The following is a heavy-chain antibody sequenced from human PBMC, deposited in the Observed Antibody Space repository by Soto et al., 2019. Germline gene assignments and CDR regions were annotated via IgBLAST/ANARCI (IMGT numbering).Heavy chain of an antibody. CDR3: ARDRQFSHPRGGMDV. CDR1: GFTFSSYA. J-gene: IGHJ6*02. CDR2: ISGTGYNT. D-gene: IGHD3-10*01. V-gene: IGHV3-23*01. Sequence: EVQLLESGGGLVRPGGSLRLSCAASGFTFSSYAMNWVRQAPGKGLEWVSAISGTGYNTYYADSLKGRFTISRDNSKNPLSLQMNSLRAEDTAVYYCARDRQFSHPRGGMDVWGQGTTVTVSS.